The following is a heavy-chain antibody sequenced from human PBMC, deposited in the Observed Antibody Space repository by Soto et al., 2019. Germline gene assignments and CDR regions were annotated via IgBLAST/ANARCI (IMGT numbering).Heavy chain of an antibody. V-gene: IGHV4-30-2*01. CDR2: IYHSGST. J-gene: IGHJ5*02. Sequence: SETLSLTCAVSGGSISSGGYSWSWIRQPPGKGLEWIGYIYHSGSTYYNPSLKSRVTISVDRSKNQFSLKLSSVTAADTAVYYCARVSESGYDSLLFDPWGQGTLVTVSS. CDR1: GGSISSGGYS. CDR3: ARVSESGYDSLLFDP. D-gene: IGHD5-12*01.